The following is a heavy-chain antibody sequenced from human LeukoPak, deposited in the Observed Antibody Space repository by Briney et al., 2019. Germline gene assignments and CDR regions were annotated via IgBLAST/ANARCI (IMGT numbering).Heavy chain of an antibody. CDR2: IIPIFGTA. D-gene: IGHD6-19*01. CDR3: ARSPGYTSGWYHAFDI. CDR1: GGTFSSYA. V-gene: IGHV1-69*13. J-gene: IGHJ3*02. Sequence: RASVKVSCKASGGTFSSYAISWVRQAPGQGLEWMGGIIPIFGTANYAQRFQGRVTITADESTSTAYMELSSLRSEDTAVYYCARSPGYTSGWYHAFDIWGQGTMITVSS.